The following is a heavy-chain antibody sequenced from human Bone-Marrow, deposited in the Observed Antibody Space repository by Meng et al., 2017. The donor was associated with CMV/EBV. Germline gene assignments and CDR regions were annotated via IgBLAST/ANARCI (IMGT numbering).Heavy chain of an antibody. CDR2: IQYDGSNK. V-gene: IGHV3-30*02. Sequence: GESLKISCAASGFTFSSYGMHWVRQAPGKGLEWVAFIQYDGSNKYYADSVKGRFTISRDNSKNTLYLQMNSLRAEDTAVYYCARDLPTFGGVSGMDVWGHGTTVTVSS. CDR3: ARDLPTFGGVSGMDV. D-gene: IGHD3-16*01. J-gene: IGHJ6*02. CDR1: GFTFSSYG.